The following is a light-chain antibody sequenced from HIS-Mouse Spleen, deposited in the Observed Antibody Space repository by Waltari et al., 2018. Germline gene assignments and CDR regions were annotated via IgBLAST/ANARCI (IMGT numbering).Light chain of an antibody. CDR3: NSRDSSGNHVV. J-gene: IGLJ2*01. CDR2: GKN. Sequence: SSELTQDPAVSVALGQPVRITFQGDSLRSYYASWYQQKPGQAPVLVIYGKNNRPSGIPDRFSGSSSGNTASLTITGAQAEDEADYYCNSRDSSGNHVVFGGGTKLTVL. V-gene: IGLV3-19*01. CDR1: SLRSYY.